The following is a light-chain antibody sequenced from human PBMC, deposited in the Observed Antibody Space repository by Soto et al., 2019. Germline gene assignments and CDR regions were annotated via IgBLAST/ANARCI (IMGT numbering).Light chain of an antibody. J-gene: IGKJ3*01. V-gene: IGKV4-1*01. CDR2: WAS. CDR3: QQYYSTPCS. CDR1: QSVLYSSNNKNY. Sequence: DIVMTQSPDSLAVSLGERATINCKSSQSVLYSSNNKNYLAWYQQKPGQRPKLLIYWASTRESGVPDRFSGGGSGTDFTLTISSLQAEDVAVYYCQQYYSTPCSFGPGTKVDIK.